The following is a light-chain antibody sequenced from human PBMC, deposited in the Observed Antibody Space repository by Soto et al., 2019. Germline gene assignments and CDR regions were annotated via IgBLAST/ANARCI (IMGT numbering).Light chain of an antibody. Sequence: EIVLTQSPDTLSLSPGERATLSCRASQSVRSNYLAWYQQKPGQAPRFLIYDASSRATGIPDRFSGSGSGTDFTLTISRLEPVDFAVYYCQQYGSSPLTFGGGTKVDIK. J-gene: IGKJ4*01. CDR1: QSVRSNY. V-gene: IGKV3-20*01. CDR3: QQYGSSPLT. CDR2: DAS.